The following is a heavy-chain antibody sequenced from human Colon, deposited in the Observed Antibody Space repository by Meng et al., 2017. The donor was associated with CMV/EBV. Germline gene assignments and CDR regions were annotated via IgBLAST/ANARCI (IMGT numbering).Heavy chain of an antibody. D-gene: IGHD2-21*02. CDR1: GGSVKSGSDY. Sequence: SGGSVKSGSDYWSWIRQPPGKGLEWIGHVYYTGSTNYNPSLRGRVTMSMDTSKNQFSLMLNSVTAADTAVYYCARGKTMYGVTYYFDSWGLGTPVTVSS. CDR3: ARGKTMYGVTYYFDS. CDR2: VYYTGST. V-gene: IGHV4-61*01. J-gene: IGHJ4*02.